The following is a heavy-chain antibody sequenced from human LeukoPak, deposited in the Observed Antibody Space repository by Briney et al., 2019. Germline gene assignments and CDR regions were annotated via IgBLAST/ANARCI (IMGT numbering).Heavy chain of an antibody. Sequence: SETLSLTCAVYGGSFSGSYWSWIRQPPGRGLEWIGEINHSESTNYSPSHKSRVTISVDTSKNQFSLRLSSVTAADTAVYYCARADIVVVPAASYFYYYMDVWGKGTTVTVSS. CDR1: GGSFSGSY. CDR2: INHSEST. V-gene: IGHV4-34*01. D-gene: IGHD2-2*01. J-gene: IGHJ6*03. CDR3: ARADIVVVPAASYFYYYMDV.